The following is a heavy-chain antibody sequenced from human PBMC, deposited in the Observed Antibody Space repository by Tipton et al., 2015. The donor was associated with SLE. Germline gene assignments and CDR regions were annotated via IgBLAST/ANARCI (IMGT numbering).Heavy chain of an antibody. CDR1: GFTFTNYW. CDR2: MNSDGSNV. CDR3: VREGDTAFDY. Sequence: GSLRLSCAASGFTFTNYWMGWVRQVPGKGLVWLSRMNSDGSNVFYADSVMGRFTISRDNAKNTVYLQMNSLRAEDSALYYCVREGDTAFDYWGQGTLVSVSS. J-gene: IGHJ4*02. V-gene: IGHV3-74*01. D-gene: IGHD5-18*01.